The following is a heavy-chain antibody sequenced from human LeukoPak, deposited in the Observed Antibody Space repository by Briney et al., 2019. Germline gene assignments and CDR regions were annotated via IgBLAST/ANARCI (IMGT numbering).Heavy chain of an antibody. CDR2: IYYSGST. CDR3: ARGRSSSWSPRAWFDP. CDR1: GGSISSYY. V-gene: IGHV4-59*08. J-gene: IGHJ5*02. D-gene: IGHD6-13*01. Sequence: SETLSLTCTVSGGSISSYYWSWIRQPPGKGLEWIGYIYYSGSTNYNPSLKSRVTISVDTSKNQFSLKLSSVTAADTAVYYCARGRSSSWSPRAWFDPWGQGTPVTVSS.